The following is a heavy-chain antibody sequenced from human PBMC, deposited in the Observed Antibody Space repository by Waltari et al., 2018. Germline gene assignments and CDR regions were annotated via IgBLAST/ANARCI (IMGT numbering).Heavy chain of an antibody. CDR1: GFPVISTY. J-gene: IGHJ2*01. V-gene: IGHV3-53*01. Sequence: EVQLVESGGGLIQPGGSLRLSCAASGFPVISTYMSWVRQAPGKGLEWVSVINSGGDTHYADSVKGRFTISRDNSKNTVYLQMNTLRAEDTALYYCARDVTGYYYFDLWGRGTLVTVSS. CDR2: INSGGDT. CDR3: ARDVTGYYYFDL.